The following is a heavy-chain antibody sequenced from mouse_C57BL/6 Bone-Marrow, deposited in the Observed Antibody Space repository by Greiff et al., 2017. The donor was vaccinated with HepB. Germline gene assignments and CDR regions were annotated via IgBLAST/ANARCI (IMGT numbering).Heavy chain of an antibody. D-gene: IGHD2-2*01. V-gene: IGHV1-55*01. CDR2: INPNNGGT. CDR3: ATYGYDGSYYFDY. CDR1: GYTFTSYW. Sequence: VQLQQPGAELVKPGASVKMSCKASGYTFTSYWITWVKQRPGQGLEWIGDINPNNGGTSYNQKFKGKATLTVDKSSSTAYMELRSLTSEDSAVYYCATYGYDGSYYFDYWGQGTTLTVSS. J-gene: IGHJ2*01.